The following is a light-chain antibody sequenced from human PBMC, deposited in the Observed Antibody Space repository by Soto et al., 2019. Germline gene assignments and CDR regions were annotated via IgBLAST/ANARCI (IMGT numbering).Light chain of an antibody. Sequence: QSALTQPASVSGSPGQSITISCTGTSSDVGGYNYVSWYQQHPGKAPKLMIFEVSHRPSGVSNRFSGSKSGNTASLTISGLQAEDEADYYCSSYTISSAYVFGTGTQLTVL. CDR1: SSDVGGYNY. J-gene: IGLJ1*01. CDR2: EVS. V-gene: IGLV2-14*01. CDR3: SSYTISSAYV.